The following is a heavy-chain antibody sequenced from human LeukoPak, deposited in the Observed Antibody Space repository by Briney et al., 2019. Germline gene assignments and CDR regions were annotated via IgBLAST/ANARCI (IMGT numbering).Heavy chain of an antibody. CDR3: TREDHSNYNY. CDR1: GFPFSSYW. Sequence: GGSLRLSCAASGFPFSSYWMAWVRQAPGKGLEWVASIKQDGGETFYVDSVKGRFTISRDDAKNSLYLQMNSLRAEDTAVYYCTREDHSNYNYWGQGTLVTVSS. D-gene: IGHD4-11*01. CDR2: IKQDGGET. J-gene: IGHJ4*02. V-gene: IGHV3-7*01.